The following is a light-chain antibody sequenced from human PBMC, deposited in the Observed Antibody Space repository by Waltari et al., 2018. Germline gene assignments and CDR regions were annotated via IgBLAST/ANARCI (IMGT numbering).Light chain of an antibody. CDR2: GAS. CDR1: QSVSSN. CDR3: QQYNNWPLYT. Sequence: EIVMTQSPATLSVSPGERATLSCRASQSVSSNLAGYQQKPGQAPRLLIYGASTRATGIPARFSGIGSGTEFTLTISSLQSEDFAVYYCQQYNNWPLYTFGQGTKLEIK. J-gene: IGKJ2*01. V-gene: IGKV3-15*01.